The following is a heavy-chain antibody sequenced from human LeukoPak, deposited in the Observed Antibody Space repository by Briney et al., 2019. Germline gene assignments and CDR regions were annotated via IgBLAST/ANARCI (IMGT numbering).Heavy chain of an antibody. CDR2: MKPGGSVN. CDR3: ARDCRQSHLVYTAGDY. V-gene: IGHV3-7*01. Sequence: GGSLSLSCEVSGFTYSSYWMSWVHEAPGNVLEGVANMKPGGSVNYYVDSVRGRFTISGDNSKNTLYLQMNILRAEDTAVYYCARDCRQSHLVYTAGDYWGQGTLVTVSS. D-gene: IGHD2-2*02. J-gene: IGHJ4*02. CDR1: GFTYSSYW.